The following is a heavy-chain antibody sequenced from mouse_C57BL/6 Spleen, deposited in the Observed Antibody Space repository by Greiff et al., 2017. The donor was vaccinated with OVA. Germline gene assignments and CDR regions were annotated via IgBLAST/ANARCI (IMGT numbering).Heavy chain of an antibody. Sequence: EVKLMESGEGLVKPGGSLKLSCAASGFTFSSYAMSWVRQTPEKRLEWVAYISSGGDYIYYADTVKGRFTISRDNARNTLYLQMSSLKSEDTAMYYCTRERYGNYVYYAMDYWGQGTSVTVSS. J-gene: IGHJ4*01. CDR1: GFTFSSYA. CDR2: ISSGGDYI. D-gene: IGHD2-10*02. V-gene: IGHV5-9-1*02. CDR3: TRERYGNYVYYAMDY.